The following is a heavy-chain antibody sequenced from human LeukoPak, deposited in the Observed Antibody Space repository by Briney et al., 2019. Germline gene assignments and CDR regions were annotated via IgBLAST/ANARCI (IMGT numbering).Heavy chain of an antibody. D-gene: IGHD4-17*01. J-gene: IGHJ4*02. CDR2: INPSGGST. CDR1: GYTFTSYY. CDR3: ARVTQTDYDFDY. V-gene: IGHV1-46*01. Sequence: ASVKVSCKASGYTFTSYYMHWVRQAPGQGLEWMGIINPSGGSTSYAQKFQGRVTMTRDMSTSTVYMELSSLRSEDTAVYYCARVTQTDYDFDYWGQGTLVTVSS.